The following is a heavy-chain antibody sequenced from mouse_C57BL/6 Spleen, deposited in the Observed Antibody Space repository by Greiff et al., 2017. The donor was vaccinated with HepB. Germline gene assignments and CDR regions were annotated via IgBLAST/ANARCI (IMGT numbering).Heavy chain of an antibody. D-gene: IGHD1-1*01. Sequence: DVQLQESGGDLVKPGGSLKLSCAASGFTFSSYGMSWVRQTPDKRLEWVATISSGGSYTYYPDSVKGRFTISRDNAKNTLYLQMSSLKSEDTAMYYCARQGGSYGSSYFDYWGQGTTLTVSS. CDR1: GFTFSSYG. J-gene: IGHJ2*01. CDR2: ISSGGSYT. CDR3: ARQGGSYGSSYFDY. V-gene: IGHV5-6*01.